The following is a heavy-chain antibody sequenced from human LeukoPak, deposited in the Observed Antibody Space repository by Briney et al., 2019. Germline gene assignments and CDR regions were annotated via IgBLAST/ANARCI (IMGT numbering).Heavy chain of an antibody. CDR1: GYSFTSYW. CDR2: IYPGDSDT. CDR3: ARRAAAGTYHYYYMDV. D-gene: IGHD6-13*01. V-gene: IGHV5-51*01. Sequence: GESLKISCKGSGYSFTSYWIGWVRQMPGKGLEWMGIIYPGDSDTRYSPSFQGQVTISADKSISTAYLQRSSLKASDTAMYYCARRAAAGTYHYYYMDVWGKGTTVTVSS. J-gene: IGHJ6*03.